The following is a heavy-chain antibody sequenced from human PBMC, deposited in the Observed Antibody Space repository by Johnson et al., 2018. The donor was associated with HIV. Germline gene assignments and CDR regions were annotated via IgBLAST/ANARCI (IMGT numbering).Heavy chain of an antibody. V-gene: IGHV3-30*04. CDR1: GFAFSGYA. CDR2: ISYDGTKK. CDR3: ARSVHEYSDYLRGTDACDI. J-gene: IGHJ3*02. Sequence: VQLVESGGGVVQPGRSLRLSCAASGFAFSGYALHWVRQAPGKGLEWVAVISYDGTKKYYEGSVKGRFTISRDNSKKTLYLQMNKLRAEDTAVYYCARSVHEYSDYLRGTDACDIWGQGTLVIISS. D-gene: IGHD4-11*01.